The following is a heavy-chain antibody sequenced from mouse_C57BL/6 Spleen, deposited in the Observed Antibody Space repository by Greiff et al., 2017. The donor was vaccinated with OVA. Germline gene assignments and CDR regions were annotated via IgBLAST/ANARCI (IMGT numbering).Heavy chain of an antibody. CDR3: ARSDSNYDWFAY. D-gene: IGHD2-5*01. J-gene: IGHJ3*01. Sequence: VQLQQPGAELVKPGASVKLSCKASGYTFTSYWMHWAKQRPGQGLEWIGMIHPNSGSTNYNEKFKSKATLTVDKSSSTAYMQLSSRTSEDSAVYYCARSDSNYDWFAYWGQGTLVTVSA. CDR2: IHPNSGST. V-gene: IGHV1-64*01. CDR1: GYTFTSYW.